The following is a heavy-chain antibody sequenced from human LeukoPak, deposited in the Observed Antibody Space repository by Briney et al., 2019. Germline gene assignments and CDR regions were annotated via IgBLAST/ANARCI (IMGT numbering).Heavy chain of an antibody. Sequence: SETLSLTCTVSGGSISSGGYYWSWIRQHPGKGLEWIGYIYYSGSTYYNPSLKSRVTISVDTSKNQFSLKLSSVTAGDTAVYYCARGPRYSGYVEFDYWGQGTLVTVSS. J-gene: IGHJ4*02. CDR2: IYYSGST. CDR1: GGSISSGGYY. D-gene: IGHD5-12*01. V-gene: IGHV4-31*03. CDR3: ARGPRYSGYVEFDY.